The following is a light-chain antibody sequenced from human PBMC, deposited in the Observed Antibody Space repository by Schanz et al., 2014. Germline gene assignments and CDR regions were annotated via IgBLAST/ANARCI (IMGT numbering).Light chain of an antibody. CDR3: CSYAGSYYV. J-gene: IGLJ1*01. Sequence: QSALTQPPSASGSPGQSVTISCTGTSSDVGGYNYVSWYQQHPGKAPKVMIYDVSNRPSGVSNRFSGSKSGNTASLTISGLQAEDEADYYCCSYAGSYYVFGTGTKLTVL. CDR1: SSDVGGYNY. V-gene: IGLV2-8*01. CDR2: DVS.